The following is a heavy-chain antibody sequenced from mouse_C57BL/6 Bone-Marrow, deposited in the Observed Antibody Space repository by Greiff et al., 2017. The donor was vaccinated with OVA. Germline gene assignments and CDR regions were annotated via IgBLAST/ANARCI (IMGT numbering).Heavy chain of an antibody. J-gene: IGHJ4*01. Sequence: VQLQQSGAELARPGASVKLSCKASGYTFTSYGISWVKQRTGQGLEWIGEIYPRSGNTYYNEKFKGKATLTADKSSSTAYMELRSLTSEDSAVYFCAREDYDFYAMDYWGQGTSVTVSS. D-gene: IGHD1-1*02. CDR3: AREDYDFYAMDY. V-gene: IGHV1-81*01. CDR1: GYTFTSYG. CDR2: IYPRSGNT.